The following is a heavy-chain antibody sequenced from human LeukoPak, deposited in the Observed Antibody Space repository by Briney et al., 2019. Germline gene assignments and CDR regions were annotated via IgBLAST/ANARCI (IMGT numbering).Heavy chain of an antibody. J-gene: IGHJ4*02. CDR2: IRYDGSNK. V-gene: IGHV3-30*02. CDR1: GFTFSSYG. CDR3: TKEGPDCSSTSCPGDY. Sequence: GGSLRLSCAASGFTFSSYGMHWVRQAPGKGLEWVAFIRYDGSNKYYADSVKGRFTISRDNSKNTLYLQMNSLRAEDTAVYYCTKEGPDCSSTSCPGDYWGQGTLVTVSS. D-gene: IGHD2-2*01.